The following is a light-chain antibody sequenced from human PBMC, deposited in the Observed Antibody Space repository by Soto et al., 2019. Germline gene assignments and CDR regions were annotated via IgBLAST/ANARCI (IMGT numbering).Light chain of an antibody. CDR3: CSYAGSSTFGVV. V-gene: IGLV2-23*03. Sequence: QSALTQPASVSGSPGQSITISCTGTSSDVGSYNLVSWYQQRPGKAPKLMIYEGSKRPSGVSNRFSGSKSGNTASLTISGLQAEDEADYYCCSYAGSSTFGVVFGGGTKLTVL. CDR1: SSDVGSYNL. J-gene: IGLJ2*01. CDR2: EGS.